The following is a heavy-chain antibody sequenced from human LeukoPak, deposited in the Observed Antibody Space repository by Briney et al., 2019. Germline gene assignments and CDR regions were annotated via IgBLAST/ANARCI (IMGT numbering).Heavy chain of an antibody. CDR1: GGSMNNYY. CDR3: ARHPFSAPFDY. V-gene: IGHV4-59*08. Sequence: SETLSLTCTVSGGSMNNYYWSWFRRPPGKGLEWIAYVYQTGDTRYNPSLKSRLSISLDTSKNQFSLQSRSVTATDTAVYYCARHPFSAPFDYWGQGILVTVSS. J-gene: IGHJ4*02. D-gene: IGHD6-19*01. CDR2: VYQTGDT.